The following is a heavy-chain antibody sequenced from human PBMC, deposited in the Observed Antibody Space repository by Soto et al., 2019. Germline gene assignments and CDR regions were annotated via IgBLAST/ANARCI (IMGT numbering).Heavy chain of an antibody. D-gene: IGHD2-2*01. CDR3: ARDSADIVVVPAAMSAFDI. J-gene: IGHJ3*02. CDR1: GFTFSSYG. V-gene: IGHV3-33*01. Sequence: SGGGVVQPGRSLRLSCAASGFTFSSYGMHWVRQAPGKGLEWVAVIWYDGSNKYYADSVKGRFTISRDNSKNTLYLQMNSLRAEDTAVYYCARDSADIVVVPAAMSAFDIWGQGTMVTVSS. CDR2: IWYDGSNK.